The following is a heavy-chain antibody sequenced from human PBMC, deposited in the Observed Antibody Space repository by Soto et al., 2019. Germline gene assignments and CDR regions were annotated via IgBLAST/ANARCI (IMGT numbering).Heavy chain of an antibody. CDR1: GGTFSSYA. D-gene: IGHD3-10*01. Sequence: QVQLVQSGAEVKKPGSSVKVSCKASGGTFSSYAISWVRQAPGQGLEWMGGIIPIFGTANYAQKFQGRVTITADESTSTAYMELSSLRSEDTAVYYCAREEITMVRGVYEYYYYYGMDVWGQGTTVTVSS. V-gene: IGHV1-69*12. J-gene: IGHJ6*02. CDR3: AREEITMVRGVYEYYYYYGMDV. CDR2: IIPIFGTA.